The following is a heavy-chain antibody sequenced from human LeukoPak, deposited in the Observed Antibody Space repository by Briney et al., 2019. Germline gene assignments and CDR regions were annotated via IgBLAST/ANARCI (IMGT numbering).Heavy chain of an antibody. D-gene: IGHD6-6*01. CDR2: IYPGDSDT. J-gene: IGHJ6*03. CDR3: ARQAGAARPRRYYYYYMDV. Sequence: GESLKISCKGSGYSFPNYWIGWVRQMPGKGLEWMGTIYPGDSDTRYSPSFQGQVTISADKSISTAYLQWSSLKASDTAMYYCARQAGAARPRRYYYYYMDVWGKGTTVTVSS. V-gene: IGHV5-51*01. CDR1: GYSFPNYW.